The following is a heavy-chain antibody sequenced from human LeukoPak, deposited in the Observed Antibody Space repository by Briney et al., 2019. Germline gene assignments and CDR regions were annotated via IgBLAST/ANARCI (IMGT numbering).Heavy chain of an antibody. D-gene: IGHD6-13*01. CDR3: ATSSSNSARGFDY. CDR2: IYPGDSDT. V-gene: IGHV5-51*01. J-gene: IGHJ4*02. CDR1: GYSFSNYW. Sequence: ESLKISCKGSGYSFSNYWIGWVPQMPGKGLEWMGIIYPGDSDTRYSPSFQGQVTISADKSISTAYLQWSSLKASGTAMYYCATSSSNSARGFDYWGQGTLVTVSS.